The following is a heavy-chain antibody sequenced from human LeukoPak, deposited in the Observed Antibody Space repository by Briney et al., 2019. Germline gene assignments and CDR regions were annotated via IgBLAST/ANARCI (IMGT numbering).Heavy chain of an antibody. V-gene: IGHV4-34*01. D-gene: IGHD1-1*01. CDR3: GRVSWFPGTSYYYMDV. J-gene: IGHJ6*03. CDR1: GGSFSVYY. Sequence: NPSETLSLTCAVYGGSFSVYYWSWIRQSPGKGLEWIGEINQSGSTNYNPSLKSRVTISVDTSKNQFSLKLSSVTAADTAVYYCGRVSWFPGTSYYYMDVWGKGTPVTVSS. CDR2: INQSGST.